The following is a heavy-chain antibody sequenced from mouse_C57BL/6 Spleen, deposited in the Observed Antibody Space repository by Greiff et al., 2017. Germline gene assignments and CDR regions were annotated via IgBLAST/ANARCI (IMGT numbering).Heavy chain of an antibody. V-gene: IGHV1-81*01. CDR2: IYPRSGNT. D-gene: IGHD1-1*01. J-gene: IGHJ3*01. Sequence: LQQSGAELARPGASVKLSCKASGYTFTSYGISWVKQRTGQGLEWIGEIYPRSGNTYYNEKFKGKATLTADKSSSTAYMELRSLTSEDSAVYFCARGDYYGSTTGTWFAYWGQGTLVTVSA. CDR1: GYTFTSYG. CDR3: ARGDYYGSTTGTWFAY.